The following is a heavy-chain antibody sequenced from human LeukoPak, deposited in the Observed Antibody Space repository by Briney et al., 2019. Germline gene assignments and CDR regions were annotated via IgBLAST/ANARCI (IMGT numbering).Heavy chain of an antibody. CDR3: ARPQEIAGPIDY. V-gene: IGHV5-51*01. Sequence: GESLKISCKASGYSFTTYWIAWVRQLPGKGLEWMGRVYPGDSDTTYSPSFQGQVTISADKSISTAYLQWSSLKASDTAMYYCARPQEIAGPIDYWGQGTLVTVSS. CDR1: GYSFTTYW. CDR2: VYPGDSDT. D-gene: IGHD5-24*01. J-gene: IGHJ4*02.